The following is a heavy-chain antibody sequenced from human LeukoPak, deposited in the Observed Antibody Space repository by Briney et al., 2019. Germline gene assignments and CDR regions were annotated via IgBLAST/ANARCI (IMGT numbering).Heavy chain of an antibody. CDR3: ARALRDGYNRGGFDY. Sequence: PGGSLRLSCAASGFTFSNYAMSWVRQAPGKGLEWVSTLSGTGGSTYYADSVKGRFTISRDNSKNTLYLQMNSLRAEDTAVYYCARALRDGYNRGGFDYWGQGTLVTVSS. V-gene: IGHV3-23*01. CDR1: GFTFSNYA. J-gene: IGHJ4*02. CDR2: LSGTGGST. D-gene: IGHD5-24*01.